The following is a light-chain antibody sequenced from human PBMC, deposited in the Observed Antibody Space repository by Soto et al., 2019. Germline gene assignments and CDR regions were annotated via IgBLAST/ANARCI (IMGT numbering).Light chain of an antibody. CDR1: QGISSS. V-gene: IGKV1-9*01. J-gene: IGKJ4*01. CDR3: QQLKSFPLS. CDR2: AAS. Sequence: IQFTQSPSSLSASVGDRVTITCRSSQGISSSLAWYQQQPAKAPKLLIYAASTLQSGVPSRFSGSGSGTDFTLTISSLQPEDFATYYCQQLKSFPLSFGGGTKVDI.